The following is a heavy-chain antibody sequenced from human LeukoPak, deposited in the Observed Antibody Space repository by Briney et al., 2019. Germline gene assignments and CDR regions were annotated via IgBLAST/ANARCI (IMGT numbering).Heavy chain of an antibody. J-gene: IGHJ6*04. V-gene: IGHV4-59*01. D-gene: IGHD3-10*01. CDR3: ARVGVSWFGERGRYYYGMDV. CDR1: GGSISSYY. Sequence: PSETLSLTCTVSGGSISSYYWSWIRQPPGKGLEWIGYIYYSGSTNYNPYLKSRVTISVDTFKNQFSLKLSSVTAADTAVYYCARVGVSWFGERGRYYYGMDVWGKGTTVTVSS. CDR2: IYYSGST.